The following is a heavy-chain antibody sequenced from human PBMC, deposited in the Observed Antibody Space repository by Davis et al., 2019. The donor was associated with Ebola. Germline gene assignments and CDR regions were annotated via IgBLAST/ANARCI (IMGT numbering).Heavy chain of an antibody. CDR3: ARSPSGYYYYMDV. J-gene: IGHJ6*03. CDR2: IWYDGSKK. Sequence: PAGSLRLSCAASGFTFDTYGMHWVRQAPGKGLEWVGLIWYDGSKKYYADSVKGRFTISRDNSKNTMYLQMNSLRAEDTAVYSCARSPSGYYYYMDVWGKGTTVTVSS. D-gene: IGHD6-6*01. V-gene: IGHV3-33*01. CDR1: GFTFDTYG.